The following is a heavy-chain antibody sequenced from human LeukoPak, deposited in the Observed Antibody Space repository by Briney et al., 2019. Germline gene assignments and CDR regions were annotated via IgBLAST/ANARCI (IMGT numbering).Heavy chain of an antibody. Sequence: PSETLSLTCTVSGGSISSSSYYWGWIRQPPGKGLEWIGSIYYSGSTYYNPSLKSRVTISVDTSKNQFSLKLSSVTAADTAVYYCVARSGSLDYWGQGTLVTVSS. CDR1: GGSISSSSYY. J-gene: IGHJ4*02. CDR2: IYYSGST. CDR3: VARSGSLDY. V-gene: IGHV4-39*01. D-gene: IGHD3-10*01.